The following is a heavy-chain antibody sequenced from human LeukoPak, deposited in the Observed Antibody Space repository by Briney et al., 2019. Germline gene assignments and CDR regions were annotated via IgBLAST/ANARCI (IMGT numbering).Heavy chain of an antibody. J-gene: IGHJ5*02. Sequence: SETLSLTCTVSGGSISSHYWSWIRQPPGKGLEWIGYLYYSGITNYNPSLKSRVTISIDTSKNQFSLNLNSVTAADTAVYYCASGSDYYGSGSPNWFDPWGQGTLVTVSS. CDR3: ASGSDYYGSGSPNWFDP. CDR2: LYYSGIT. V-gene: IGHV4-59*08. D-gene: IGHD3-10*01. CDR1: GGSISSHY.